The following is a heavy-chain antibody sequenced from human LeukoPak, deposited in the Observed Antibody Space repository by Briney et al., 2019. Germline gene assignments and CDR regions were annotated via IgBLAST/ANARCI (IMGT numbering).Heavy chain of an antibody. D-gene: IGHD6-19*01. J-gene: IGHJ6*03. CDR3: ARDYLGSGWPYYYYYMDV. V-gene: IGHV3-48*02. CDR1: GFTFSSYS. Sequence: GGSLRLSCAASGFTFSSYSMNWVRQAPGKGLEWVSYISSSSSTIYYADSVKGRFTISRDNAKNSLYLQMNSLRDEDTAVYYCARDYLGSGWPYYYYYMDVWGKGTTVTVSS. CDR2: ISSSSSTI.